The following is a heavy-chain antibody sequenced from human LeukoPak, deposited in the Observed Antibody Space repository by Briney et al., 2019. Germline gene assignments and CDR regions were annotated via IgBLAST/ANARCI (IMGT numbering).Heavy chain of an antibody. Sequence: SETLSLTCTVSGGSISSYYWSWIRQPPGKGLEWIGRIYTSGSTNYNPSLKSRVTISVDTSKNQFSLKLSSVTAADTAVYYCAREGYSSSWYYYYYMDVWGKGTTVTVSS. CDR1: GGSISSYY. D-gene: IGHD6-13*01. CDR3: AREGYSSSWYYYYYMDV. CDR2: IYTSGST. V-gene: IGHV4-4*08. J-gene: IGHJ6*03.